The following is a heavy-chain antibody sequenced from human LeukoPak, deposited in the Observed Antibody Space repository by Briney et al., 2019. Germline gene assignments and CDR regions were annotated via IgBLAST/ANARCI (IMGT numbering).Heavy chain of an antibody. CDR1: GYTFTDYY. V-gene: IGHV1-2*06. Sequence: VASVTVSCKASGYTFTDYYVHWVRQAPGQGLEWMGRINPNSGGTERAQKFHGRFTMTRDTSTGTAYMELSRLKSDDTAMYYCARGNSGYEWVGAAYWGQGTLVTVPS. D-gene: IGHD5-12*01. CDR3: ARGNSGYEWVGAAY. CDR2: INPNSGGT. J-gene: IGHJ4*02.